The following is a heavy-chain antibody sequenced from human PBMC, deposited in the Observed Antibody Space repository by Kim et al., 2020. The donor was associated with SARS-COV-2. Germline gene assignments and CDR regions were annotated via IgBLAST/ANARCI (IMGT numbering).Heavy chain of an antibody. Sequence: SETLSLTCTVSGGSISSGGYYWSWIRQHPGKGLVWIGYIYYSGSTYYNPSLKSRVTISVDTSKNQFSLKLSSVPAADTAVYYCARAMGITIFGVVIVNWFDPWGQGTLVTVSS. CDR2: IYYSGST. CDR3: ARAMGITIFGVVIVNWFDP. J-gene: IGHJ5*02. D-gene: IGHD3-3*01. V-gene: IGHV4-31*03. CDR1: GGSISSGGYY.